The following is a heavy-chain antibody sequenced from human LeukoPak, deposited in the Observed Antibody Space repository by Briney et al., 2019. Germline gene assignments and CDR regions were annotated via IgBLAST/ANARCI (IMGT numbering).Heavy chain of an antibody. CDR3: ARPMTTDTPAWDYRSGIPDY. CDR2: ISYDGSNK. Sequence: PGGSLRLSCAASGFTFSSYAMHWVRQAPGKGLEWVAVISYDGSNKYYADSVKGRFTISRDNSKNTLYLQMNSLRAEDTAVYYCARPMTTDTPAWDYRSGIPDYWGQGTLVTVSS. D-gene: IGHD4-17*01. J-gene: IGHJ4*02. V-gene: IGHV3-30-3*01. CDR1: GFTFSSYA.